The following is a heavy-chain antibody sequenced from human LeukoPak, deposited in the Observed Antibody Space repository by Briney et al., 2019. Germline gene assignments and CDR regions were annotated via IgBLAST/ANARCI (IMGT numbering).Heavy chain of an antibody. CDR2: IKQDGSGK. V-gene: IGHV3-7*03. Sequence: GGSLRLSCAASGFTFSDYWMHWVRQAPGKGLEWVANIKQDGSGKYYVGSVKGRFTISRDNAKNSLYLQMNSLRAEDTAVYYCARRYFDSWGQGTLVTVSS. CDR3: ARRYFDS. J-gene: IGHJ4*02. CDR1: GFTFSDYW.